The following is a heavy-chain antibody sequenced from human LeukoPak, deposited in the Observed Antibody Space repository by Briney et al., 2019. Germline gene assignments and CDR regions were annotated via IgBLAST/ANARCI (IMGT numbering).Heavy chain of an antibody. V-gene: IGHV1-2*02. CDR1: GYTFTGNY. Sequence: ASVKVSCKASGYTFTGNYMHWVRQAPGQGLEWMGWINPNSSGTNYAQKFQGRVTMTRDTSISTAYMELSRLRSDDTAVYYCARKYQLLYRGNYSYYYMDVWGKGTTVTVSS. J-gene: IGHJ6*03. CDR2: INPNSSGT. CDR3: ARKYQLLYRGNYSYYYMDV. D-gene: IGHD2-2*02.